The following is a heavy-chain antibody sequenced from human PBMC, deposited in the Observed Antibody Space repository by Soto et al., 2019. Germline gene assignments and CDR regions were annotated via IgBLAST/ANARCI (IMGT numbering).Heavy chain of an antibody. CDR2: INSVCGVA. CDR1: GNTHTIYF. CDR3: ARGGSYYAQ. J-gene: IGHJ4*02. D-gene: IGHD3-10*01. V-gene: IGHV1-2*02. Sequence: QVEMVQSGAEVKQPWASVRVSCKASGNTHTIYFIHLLRQAPEQGLEWMGWINSVCGVANYAPRIRGRVSMTRERSYATAFMDLSGLRIDDTAVYYCARGGSYYAQWGQGTLVTVSS.